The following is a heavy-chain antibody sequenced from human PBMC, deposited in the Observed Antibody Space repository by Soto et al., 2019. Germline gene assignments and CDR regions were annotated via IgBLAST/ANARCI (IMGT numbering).Heavy chain of an antibody. Sequence: PGGSLRLSCAASGFTFSSYAMSWVRQAPGKGLEWVSAISGSGGSTYYADSVKGRFTISRDNSKNTLYLQMNSLRAEDTAVYYCAKVIAAAGTLYYYYGMDVWGQGTTVTVSS. CDR2: ISGSGGST. V-gene: IGHV3-23*01. CDR3: AKVIAAAGTLYYYYGMDV. CDR1: GFTFSSYA. D-gene: IGHD6-13*01. J-gene: IGHJ6*02.